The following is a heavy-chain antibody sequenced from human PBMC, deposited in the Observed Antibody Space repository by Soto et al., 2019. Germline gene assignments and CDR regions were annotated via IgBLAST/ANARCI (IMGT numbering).Heavy chain of an antibody. J-gene: IGHJ4*02. CDR3: ARETLLLWFGEFDY. Sequence: SLRLSCAASGFTFSSYAMHWVRQAPGKGLEWVAVISYDGSNKYYADSVKGRFTISRDNSKNTLYLQMNSLRAEDTAVYYCARETLLLWFGEFDYWGQGTLVTVSS. CDR2: ISYDGSNK. D-gene: IGHD3-10*01. V-gene: IGHV3-30-3*01. CDR1: GFTFSSYA.